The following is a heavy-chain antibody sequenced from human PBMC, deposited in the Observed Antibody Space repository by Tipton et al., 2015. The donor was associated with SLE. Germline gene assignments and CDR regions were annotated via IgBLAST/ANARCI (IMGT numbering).Heavy chain of an antibody. CDR2: ISYDGSNK. Sequence: SLRLSCAASGFTFSSYGMSWVRQAPGKGLEWVAVISYDGSNKYYADSVKGRFTISRDNSKNTLYLQMNSLRAEDTAVYYCAKVFRMVSRGEFDYWGQGTLVAVSS. J-gene: IGHJ4*02. CDR3: AKVFRMVSRGEFDY. CDR1: GFTFSSYG. V-gene: IGHV3-30*18. D-gene: IGHD3-16*01.